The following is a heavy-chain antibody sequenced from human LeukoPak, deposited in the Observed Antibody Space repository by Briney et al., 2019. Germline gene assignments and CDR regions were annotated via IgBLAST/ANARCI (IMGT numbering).Heavy chain of an antibody. CDR1: GFTFSDYN. CDR2: ITSGTTYI. J-gene: IGHJ5*02. D-gene: IGHD6-13*01. V-gene: IGHV3-21*04. Sequence: GGSLRLSCAASGFTFSDYNMNWVRQSPEKGLEWVSSITSGTTYIYYANSVKGRFTISRDNSKNTLYVQMNSLRGDDTAVYYCARVWYSTSWYGWFDPWGQGTLVTVSS. CDR3: ARVWYSTSWYGWFDP.